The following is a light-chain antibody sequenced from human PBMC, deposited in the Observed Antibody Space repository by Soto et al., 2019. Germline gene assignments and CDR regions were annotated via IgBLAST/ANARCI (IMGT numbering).Light chain of an antibody. J-gene: IGKJ2*01. CDR3: QQYYSTPRT. CDR2: DAS. Sequence: IVLTQSPATLSLSPGERATLSCRASQSVSSYLAWYQQKPGQAPRLLIYDASNRATGIPDRFSGSGSGTDFTLTISSLQAEDVAVYYCQQYYSTPRTFGQGTKVDIK. V-gene: IGKV3-11*01. CDR1: QSVSSY.